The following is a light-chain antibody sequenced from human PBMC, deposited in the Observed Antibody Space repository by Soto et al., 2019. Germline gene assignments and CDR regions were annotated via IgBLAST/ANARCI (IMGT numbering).Light chain of an antibody. CDR2: SAS. J-gene: IGKJ2*01. V-gene: IGKV3-20*01. CDR1: QSVSSSY. Sequence: EIVLTQSPGTLSLSAGERATLSCRASQSVSSSYLAWYQKKPGEAPRLLIYSASSRATGLPDRFSGSGSGADFTLTNSRLHDDDCAEYCCQHYGGSLTFGGGTKLEIK. CDR3: QHYGGSLT.